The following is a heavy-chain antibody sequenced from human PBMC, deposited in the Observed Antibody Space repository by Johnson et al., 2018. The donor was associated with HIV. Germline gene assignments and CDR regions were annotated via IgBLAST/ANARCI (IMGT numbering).Heavy chain of an antibody. V-gene: IGHV3-30-3*01. J-gene: IGHJ3*02. D-gene: IGHD1-26*01. CDR1: GFTFSSYA. CDR2: ISYDGSNK. Sequence: QVQLVESGGGVVQPGRPLRLSCAASGFTFSSYAMHWVRQAPGKGLEWVAVISYDGSNKYYADSVKGRFTISRDNSKNTLYLQMNSLRAEDTAVYYCARYGISFVGATTVKWAFDIWGQGTMVTVSS. CDR3: ARYGISFVGATTVKWAFDI.